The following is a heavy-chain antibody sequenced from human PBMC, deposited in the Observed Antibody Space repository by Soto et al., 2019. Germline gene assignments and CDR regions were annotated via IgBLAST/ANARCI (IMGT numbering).Heavy chain of an antibody. D-gene: IGHD3-22*01. Sequence: LRLSCAASGFTFSNAWISWVRQAPGKGLEWVGRIKSKTDGGTTDYAAPVKGRFTISRDDSKNTLYLQMNSLKTEDTAVYYCTTGVVVITYDYWGQGTLVTVSS. CDR1: GFTFSNAW. CDR2: IKSKTDGGTT. J-gene: IGHJ4*02. CDR3: TTGVVVITYDY. V-gene: IGHV3-15*01.